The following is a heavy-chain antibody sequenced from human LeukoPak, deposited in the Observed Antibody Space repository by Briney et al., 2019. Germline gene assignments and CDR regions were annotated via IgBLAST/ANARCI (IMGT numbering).Heavy chain of an antibody. CDR3: NYYGSGSYYRGVLGAFDI. J-gene: IGHJ3*02. V-gene: IGHV4-30-4*01. CDR2: IYNNGRT. Sequence: SETLSLTCTVSGGSISSGDYYWGWIRQPPGKGLEWIGYIYNNGRTYYNPSLKSRVTISVDTSKNQFSLKLSSVTAADTAVYYCNYYGSGSYYRGVLGAFDIWGQGTMVTVSS. CDR1: GGSISSGDYY. D-gene: IGHD3-10*01.